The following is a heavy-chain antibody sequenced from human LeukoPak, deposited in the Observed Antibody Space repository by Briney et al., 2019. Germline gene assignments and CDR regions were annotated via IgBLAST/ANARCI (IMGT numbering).Heavy chain of an antibody. CDR2: ISGSGDKT. V-gene: IGHV3-23*01. CDR1: GFTFSSYG. D-gene: IGHD1-14*01. J-gene: IGHJ4*02. CDR3: ARLNWDRGSFDY. Sequence: GGSLRLSCAASGFTFSSYGMTWVRQAPGKGLEWVSDISGSGDKTNYPDSVKGRFTNSRDNSKKTLYLQMKSLSAEDTAIYYCARLNWDRGSFDYWGQGSLVTVSS.